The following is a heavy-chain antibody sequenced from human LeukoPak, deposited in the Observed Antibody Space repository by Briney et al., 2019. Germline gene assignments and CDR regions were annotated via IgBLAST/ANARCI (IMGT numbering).Heavy chain of an antibody. V-gene: IGHV4-39*01. J-gene: IGHJ3*02. CDR3: ARLWSYYDSSGISSAFDI. D-gene: IGHD3-22*01. CDR1: GGSISSSSCY. Sequence: PSETLSLTCTVSGGSISSSSCYWGWIRQPPGKGLEWIGSIYYSGSTYYNPSLKSRVTISVDTSKNQFSLKLSSVTAADTAVYYCARLWSYYDSSGISSAFDIWGQGTMVTVSS. CDR2: IYYSGST.